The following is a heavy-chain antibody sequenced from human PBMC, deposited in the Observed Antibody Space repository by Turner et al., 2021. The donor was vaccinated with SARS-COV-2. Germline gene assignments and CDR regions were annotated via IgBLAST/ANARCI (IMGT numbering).Heavy chain of an antibody. D-gene: IGHD6-19*01. CDR3: ARGYSSGWYGRESFDY. Sequence: VQLVESGGGLVKPGGSLRLSCSASGFTFSSYVMHWVRQAPGKGLEWVAVIWYDGSNKYSADSVKGRFTISRDNSKNTLYLQMNSLRAEDTAVYYCARGYSSGWYGRESFDYWGQGTLVTVSS. CDR2: IWYDGSNK. CDR1: GFTFSSYV. V-gene: IGHV3-33*08. J-gene: IGHJ4*02.